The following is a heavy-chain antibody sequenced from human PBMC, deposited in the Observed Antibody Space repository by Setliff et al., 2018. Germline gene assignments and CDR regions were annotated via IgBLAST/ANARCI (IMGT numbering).Heavy chain of an antibody. D-gene: IGHD3-3*01. Sequence: PSETLSLTCGVSGYSISSGYYWGWIRQPPGKGLEWIGSIYRTGTTHYNPSLKSRVTISVDTSKNQFSLKLSSVTAADTAVYYCARAPRNFGVVINYYYYYYGMDVWGQGTTVTVSS. CDR3: ARAPRNFGVVINYYYYYYGMDV. CDR1: GYSISSGYY. J-gene: IGHJ6*02. CDR2: IYRTGTT. V-gene: IGHV4-38-2*01.